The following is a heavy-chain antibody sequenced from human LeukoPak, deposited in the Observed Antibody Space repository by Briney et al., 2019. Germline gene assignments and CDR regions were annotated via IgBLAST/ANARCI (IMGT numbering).Heavy chain of an antibody. CDR3: AKDQDRDEVVTTYWFDP. J-gene: IGHJ5*02. Sequence: GGSLGLSCAASGFTFSSYAMSWVRQAPGKGLEWVSAISGSGGSTYYADSVKGRFTISRDNSKNTLYLQMNSLRAEDTAVYYCAKDQDRDEVVTTYWFDPWGQGTLVTVSS. CDR2: ISGSGGST. V-gene: IGHV3-23*01. CDR1: GFTFSSYA. D-gene: IGHD4-23*01.